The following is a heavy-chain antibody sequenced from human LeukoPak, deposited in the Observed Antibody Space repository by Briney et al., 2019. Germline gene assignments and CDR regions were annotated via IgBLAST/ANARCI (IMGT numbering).Heavy chain of an antibody. D-gene: IGHD1-26*01. CDR3: AKLGEWEPTASGEVDY. CDR2: ISGSGGST. J-gene: IGHJ4*02. CDR1: GFTFSSYA. V-gene: IGHV3-23*01. Sequence: GGSLGLSCAASGFTFSSYAMSWVRQAPGKGLEWVSAISGSGGSTYYADSVKGRFTISRDNSKNTLYLQMNSLRAEDTAVYYCAKLGEWEPTASGEVDYWGQGTLVTVSS.